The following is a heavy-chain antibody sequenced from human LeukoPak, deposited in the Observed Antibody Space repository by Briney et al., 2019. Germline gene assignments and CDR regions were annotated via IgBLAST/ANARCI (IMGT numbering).Heavy chain of an antibody. CDR3: ARTYSGYSYGMYWYFDL. V-gene: IGHV3-53*01. CDR2: IYSGGST. D-gene: IGHD5-18*01. J-gene: IGHJ2*01. Sequence: GGSLRLSCAASGFTVSSNSMSWVRQAPGKGLEWVSVIYSGGSTYYADSVKGRFTISGDNSKNTLYLQMNSLRAEDTAVYYCARTYSGYSYGMYWYFDLWGRGTLVTVSS. CDR1: GFTVSSNS.